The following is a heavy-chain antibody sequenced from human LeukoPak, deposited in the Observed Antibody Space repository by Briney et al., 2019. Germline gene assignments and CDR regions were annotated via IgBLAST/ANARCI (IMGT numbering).Heavy chain of an antibody. D-gene: IGHD3-10*02. CDR2: IFYSGST. J-gene: IGHJ5*02. CDR3: ARHPLKAYVSDWFDP. CDR1: GGSISSRSYY. Sequence: RASETLPLTCTVSGGSISSRSYYWGWLRQPPGKGLEWIASIFYSGSTYHNPSLKSRVTISVDTSKSQFSLKLSSVTAADTAVYFCARHPLKAYVSDWFDPWGQGTLVTVSS. V-gene: IGHV4-39*01.